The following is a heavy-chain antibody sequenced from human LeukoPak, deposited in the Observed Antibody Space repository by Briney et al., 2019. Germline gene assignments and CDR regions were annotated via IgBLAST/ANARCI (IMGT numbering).Heavy chain of an antibody. CDR3: AREARGGFWSGYLSHLYYYYYGMDV. CDR1: GGTFSSYA. J-gene: IGHJ6*02. D-gene: IGHD3-3*01. Sequence: GSSVKVSCKASGGTFSSYAISWVRQAPGQGLEWMGGIIPIFGTANYAQKFQGRVTIIADESTSTAYMELSSLRSEDTAVYYCAREARGGFWSGYLSHLYYYYYGMDVWGQGTTVTVSS. V-gene: IGHV1-69*01. CDR2: IIPIFGTA.